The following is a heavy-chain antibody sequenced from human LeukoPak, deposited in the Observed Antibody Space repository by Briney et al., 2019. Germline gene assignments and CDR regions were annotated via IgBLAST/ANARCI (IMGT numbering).Heavy chain of an antibody. D-gene: IGHD6-19*01. CDR1: GFTFSSYA. Sequence: GGSLRLSCAASGFTFSSYAMHWVRQAPGKGLEWVAVISYDGSNKYYADSVKGRFAISRDNSKNTLYLQMNSLRAEDTAVYYCARDGASVGYSSGWYVGDFGYWGQGTLVTVSS. CDR3: ARDGASVGYSSGWYVGDFGY. CDR2: ISYDGSNK. V-gene: IGHV3-30*09. J-gene: IGHJ4*02.